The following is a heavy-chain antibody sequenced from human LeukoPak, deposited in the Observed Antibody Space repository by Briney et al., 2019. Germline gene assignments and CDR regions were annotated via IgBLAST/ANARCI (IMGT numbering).Heavy chain of an antibody. V-gene: IGHV3-7*01. D-gene: IGHD3-10*01. CDR3: ARDSSITNSPGG. CDR1: GFTFSSDW. CDR2: IKQDGSEK. J-gene: IGHJ4*02. Sequence: PGGSLRLSCAASGFTFSSDWMSWVRQAPGKGLEWVASIKQDGSEKYYVDSVKGRFTISRDNAKNSLYLQMNSLRAEDTAVYYCARDSSITNSPGGWGQGTLVTVSS.